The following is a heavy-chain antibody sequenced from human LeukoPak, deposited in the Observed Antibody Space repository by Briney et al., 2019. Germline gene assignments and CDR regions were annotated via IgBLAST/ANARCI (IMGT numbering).Heavy chain of an antibody. D-gene: IGHD2-2*01. J-gene: IGHJ4*02. CDR3: AKRYCSSTTCYDDRGAFDY. Sequence: SETLSLTCTVSGGSISSYYWDWIRQPPGKGLEWIGSIYHSGSTYYNPSLKSRVTISVDTSKNQFSLKLSSVTAADTAVYYCAKRYCSSTTCYDDRGAFDYWGQGTLVTVSS. V-gene: IGHV4-38-2*02. CDR1: GGSISSYY. CDR2: IYHSGST.